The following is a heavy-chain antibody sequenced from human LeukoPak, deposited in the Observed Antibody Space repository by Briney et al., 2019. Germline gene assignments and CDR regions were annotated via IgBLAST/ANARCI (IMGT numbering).Heavy chain of an antibody. CDR1: GFTFSSYW. Sequence: PGGSLRLSCAASGFTFSSYWMSWVRQAPGKGLEWVANIKQDGSEKYYVDSVKGRFTISRDNAKNSLYLQMNSLRAEDTAVYYCARDLWSYDSRTYYYYGMDVWGQGTTVTVSS. D-gene: IGHD5-12*01. J-gene: IGHJ6*02. CDR3: ARDLWSYDSRTYYYYGMDV. V-gene: IGHV3-7*01. CDR2: IKQDGSEK.